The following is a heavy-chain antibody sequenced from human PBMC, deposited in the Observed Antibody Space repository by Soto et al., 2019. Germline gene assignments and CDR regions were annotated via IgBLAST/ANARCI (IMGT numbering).Heavy chain of an antibody. CDR1: GFSFSSYS. V-gene: IGHV3-48*02. J-gene: IGHJ4*02. D-gene: IGHD2-2*01. CDR3: ARDKADRYCISTSCFSPLDY. Sequence: GGSLSLSCAASGFSFSSYSLNWVRQAPGKGLEWVSYISGGSDTIHYAGSVKGRFTTSRDNAKNSLYLQMNSLRDEDTAVYYCARDKADRYCISTSCFSPLDYWGQGTLVTVPS. CDR2: ISGGSDTI.